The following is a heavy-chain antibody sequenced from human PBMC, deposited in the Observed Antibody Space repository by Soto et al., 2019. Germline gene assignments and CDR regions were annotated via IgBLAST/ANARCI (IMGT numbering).Heavy chain of an antibody. J-gene: IGHJ6*02. CDR2: ISYDGSNK. Sequence: QVQLVESGGGVVQPGRSLRLSCAASGFTFSSYAMHWVRQAPGKGLEWVAVISYDGSNKYYADSVKGRFTISRDNSKNTLYLQMNSLRAEDTAVYYCARDAKAATGDYYYYYGMDVWGQGTTVTVSS. CDR1: GFTFSSYA. V-gene: IGHV3-30-3*01. CDR3: ARDAKAATGDYYYYYGMDV. D-gene: IGHD2-15*01.